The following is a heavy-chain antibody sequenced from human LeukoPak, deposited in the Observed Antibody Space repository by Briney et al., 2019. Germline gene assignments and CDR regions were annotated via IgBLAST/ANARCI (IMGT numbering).Heavy chain of an antibody. Sequence: GGSLRLSCAASGFTVSSNYMSWVRQAPGKGLEWVSVIYSGGSTYYADSVKGRFTISRDNSKNTLYLQMNSLRAEDTAVYYCARDLGYGDYGREYAFDIWGQGTMVTVSS. V-gene: IGHV3-53*01. CDR1: GFTVSSNY. CDR2: IYSGGST. J-gene: IGHJ3*02. D-gene: IGHD4-17*01. CDR3: ARDLGYGDYGREYAFDI.